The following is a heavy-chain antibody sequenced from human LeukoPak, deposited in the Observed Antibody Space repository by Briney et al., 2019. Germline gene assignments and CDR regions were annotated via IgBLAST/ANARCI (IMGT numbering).Heavy chain of an antibody. V-gene: IGHV3-23*01. CDR3: AKGESTTGAGMGDY. CDR2: ISSSGAST. Sequence: GGSLRLSCAVSGFTFSSYAMNWVRQAPGRGLEWVSGISSSGASTYYADSLKGRFTISRDNSKNTLYLQRNSLRAEDTATYYCAKGESTTGAGMGDYWGQGTLVTVSS. D-gene: IGHD4-17*01. CDR1: GFTFSSYA. J-gene: IGHJ4*02.